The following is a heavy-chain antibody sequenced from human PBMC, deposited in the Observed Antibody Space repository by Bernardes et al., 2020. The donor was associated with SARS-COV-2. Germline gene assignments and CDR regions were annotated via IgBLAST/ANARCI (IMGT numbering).Heavy chain of an antibody. CDR1: GYTLTELS. CDR2: FDPEDGET. Sequence: ASEEVACKVSGYTLTELSMHWVRQDPGKGLEWMGGFDPEDGETIYAQKFQGRVTMTEDTSTDTAYMELSSLRSEDTAVYYCATAIAAAGNPDDYYYYYGMDVWGQGTTVTVSS. V-gene: IGHV1-24*01. D-gene: IGHD6-13*01. CDR3: ATAIAAAGNPDDYYYYYGMDV. J-gene: IGHJ6*02.